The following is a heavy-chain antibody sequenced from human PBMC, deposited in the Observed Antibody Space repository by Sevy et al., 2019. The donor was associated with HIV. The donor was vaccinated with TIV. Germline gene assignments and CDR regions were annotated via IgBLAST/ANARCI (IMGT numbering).Heavy chain of an antibody. V-gene: IGHV3-48*02. J-gene: IGHJ4*02. CDR3: ARVGGGKPIDY. Sequence: GESLKISCAASGFTFSSYSMNWVRQAPGKGLEWVSYISSSSTIYYADSVKGRFTISRDNAKNSLYLQMNSLRDEDTAVYYCARVGGGKPIDYWGQGTLVTVSS. D-gene: IGHD3-16*01. CDR2: ISSSSTI. CDR1: GFTFSSYS.